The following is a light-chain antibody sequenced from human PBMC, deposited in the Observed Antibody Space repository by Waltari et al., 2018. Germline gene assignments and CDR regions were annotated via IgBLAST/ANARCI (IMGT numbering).Light chain of an antibody. CDR2: GAS. V-gene: IGKV3-15*01. CDR3: QQYNDWPKIT. J-gene: IGKJ5*01. Sequence: EIVMTQSPATLSVSPGERATLSCRASQSVSSDLAWYQQKPGQAPRLLFYGASTRATGIPARFSGSGSGTDFTLSISSLQYEDFALYYCQQYNDWPKITFGQGTRLEIK. CDR1: QSVSSD.